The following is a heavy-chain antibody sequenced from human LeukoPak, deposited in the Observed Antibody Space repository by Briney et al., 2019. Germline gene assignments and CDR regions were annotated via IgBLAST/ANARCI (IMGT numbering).Heavy chain of an antibody. CDR2: IYSGGST. J-gene: IGHJ4*02. V-gene: IGHV3-53*01. D-gene: IGHD7-27*01. CDR3: ASGDRAFLDC. Sequence: GGSLRLSCAASGFTIRNNHMSWVRQAPGKGLEWVSIIYSGGSTYYADSVKGRFTISRDNSKNTLYLQMNSLRAEDTAVYYCASGDRAFLDCWGQGTLVTVSS. CDR1: GFTIRNNH.